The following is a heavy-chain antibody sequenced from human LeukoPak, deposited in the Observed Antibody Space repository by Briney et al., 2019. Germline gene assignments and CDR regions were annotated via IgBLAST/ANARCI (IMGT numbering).Heavy chain of an antibody. CDR1: GGTFSSYA. Sequence: ASVRVACKASGGTFSSYAISWVRQAPGQGLEWMGGIIPVFGTANYAQKFQGRVRITTDESTSTDYMELSSLRSEDTAVYYCARVAARYWEKGANWFDPWGQGTLVTVSS. V-gene: IGHV1-69*05. D-gene: IGHD1-26*01. CDR3: ARVAARYWEKGANWFDP. CDR2: IIPVFGTA. J-gene: IGHJ5*02.